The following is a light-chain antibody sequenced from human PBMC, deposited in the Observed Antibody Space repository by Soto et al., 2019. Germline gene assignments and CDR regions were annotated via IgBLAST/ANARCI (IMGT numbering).Light chain of an antibody. CDR1: QSVRSSY. CDR2: GTS. J-gene: IGKJ1*01. V-gene: IGKV3-20*01. CDR3: KHYGSASWP. Sequence: EIVLTQSPGTLSLSPGERATLSCRASQSVRSSYLAWDQQKPGQAPRLLIYGTSSRATAIPDRFSGNGSGTDFTLTISRLETEYFDVYYCKHYGSASWPFGHGTKVEIQ.